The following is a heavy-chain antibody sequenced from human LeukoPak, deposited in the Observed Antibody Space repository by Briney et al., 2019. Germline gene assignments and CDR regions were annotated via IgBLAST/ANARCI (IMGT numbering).Heavy chain of an antibody. CDR2: ISGSGGST. CDR1: GFTFSSYA. V-gene: IGHV3-23*01. CDR3: AKVHTYGYNNY. J-gene: IGHJ4*02. D-gene: IGHD5-24*01. Sequence: GGSLRLSCAASGFTFSSYAMSWVRQAPGKGLEWVSAISGSGGSTYYADSVKGRFTISRDNYKNTLYLQMNSLRAEDTAVYYCAKVHTYGYNNYWGQGTLVTVSS.